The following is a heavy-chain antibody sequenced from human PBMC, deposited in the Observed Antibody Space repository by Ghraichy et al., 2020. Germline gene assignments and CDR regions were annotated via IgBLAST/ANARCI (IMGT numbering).Heavy chain of an antibody. V-gene: IGHV3-30*03. CDR1: GFPFRTYD. CDR2: VSYDGSSK. J-gene: IGHJ4*02. CDR3: ARDPAGVVLFDY. Sequence: GGSLRLSCVGSGFPFRTYDMHWVRQAPGKGLEWLAVVSYDGSSKDYGDSVKGRFIISRDNSLNTLFLQLSSLRVEDTAVYYCARDPAGVVLFDYWGQGSLVTVSP. D-gene: IGHD2-15*01.